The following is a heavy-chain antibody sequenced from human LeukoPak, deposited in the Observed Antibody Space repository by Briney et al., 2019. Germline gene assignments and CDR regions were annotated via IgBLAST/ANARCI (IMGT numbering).Heavy chain of an antibody. J-gene: IGHJ5*02. Sequence: SETLSLTCTVSGDSISTSNSHWGWIRQPPGKGLEWIGSIYYSGSTYYNPSLKSRVTISVDTSKNQFSLKLTSVTAADTAVYYCARLVPPGWFDPWGQGTLVTVSS. CDR1: GDSISTSNSH. CDR3: ARLVPPGWFDP. V-gene: IGHV4-39*01. CDR2: IYYSGST.